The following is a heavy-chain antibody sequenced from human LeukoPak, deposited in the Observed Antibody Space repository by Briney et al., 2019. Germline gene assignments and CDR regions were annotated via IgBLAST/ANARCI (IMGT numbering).Heavy chain of an antibody. J-gene: IGHJ4*02. V-gene: IGHV4-59*12. D-gene: IGHD5-18*01. CDR2: IYYSGST. CDR3: ARSLRGYRFATDY. Sequence: SETLSLTCTVSGDSINSYYGRWIRQPPGKGLEWIWYIYYSGSTKYNPSIKGRVTISVDTSKNQFSLKWSSVTAADTAVYYCARSLRGYRFATDYWGQGTLVTVSS. CDR1: GDSINSYY.